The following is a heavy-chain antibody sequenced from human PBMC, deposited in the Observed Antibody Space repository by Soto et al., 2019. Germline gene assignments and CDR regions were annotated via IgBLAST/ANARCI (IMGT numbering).Heavy chain of an antibody. CDR3: ARDPVAGTYFDY. J-gene: IGHJ4*02. Sequence: QVQLVQSGAEVKEPGASVKVSCKASGYTFTTYGISWVRQAPGQGLEWMGWINAYNGNTNYAQNLQGRVTMTTDTSTSTTYMELRSQRSDDTAVYYCARDPVAGTYFDYWGQGTLVTVSS. D-gene: IGHD6-19*01. CDR2: INAYNGNT. V-gene: IGHV1-18*01. CDR1: GYTFTTYG.